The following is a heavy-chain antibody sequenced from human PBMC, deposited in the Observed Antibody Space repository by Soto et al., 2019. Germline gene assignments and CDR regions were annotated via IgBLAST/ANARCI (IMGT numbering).Heavy chain of an antibody. CDR2: ISAYNGNT. CDR3: ARQEDIVVVPAVRWYFDL. V-gene: IGHV1-18*01. CDR1: GYTFTSYG. J-gene: IGHJ2*01. Sequence: QVQLVQSGAEVKKPGASVKVSCKASGYTFTSYGISWVRQAPGQGLEWMGWISAYNGNTNYAQKLQGRVTMTTDTSTSTAYMELRSLRSDDTAVYYCARQEDIVVVPAVRWYFDLWGRGTLVTVSS. D-gene: IGHD2-2*01.